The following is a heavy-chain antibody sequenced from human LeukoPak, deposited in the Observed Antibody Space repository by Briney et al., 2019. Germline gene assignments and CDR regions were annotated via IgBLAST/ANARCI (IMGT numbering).Heavy chain of an antibody. Sequence: GGSLRLSCAASGFTFSSYAMSWVRQAPGKGLEWVSAVSGSGGSTYYADSVKGRFTISRDNSKNTLYLQMNGLRAEDTAVYYCAKASPPYNWNDWFDPWGQGTLVTVSS. CDR3: AKASPPYNWNDWFDP. J-gene: IGHJ5*02. CDR1: GFTFSSYA. CDR2: VSGSGGST. V-gene: IGHV3-23*01. D-gene: IGHD1-1*01.